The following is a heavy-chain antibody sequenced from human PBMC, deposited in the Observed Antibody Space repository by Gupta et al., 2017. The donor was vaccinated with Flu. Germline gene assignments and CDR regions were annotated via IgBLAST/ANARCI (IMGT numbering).Heavy chain of an antibody. CDR1: GYSISSGYY. Sequence: QVQLQESGPGLVKPSETLSLTCAVSGYSISSGYYWGWIRQPPGKGLEWIGSIYHSGSTYYNPSLKSLVTISVDTSKNQFSLKLSSVTAADTAVYYCARDATTYCSSTSCSKSYYYYYGMDVWGQGTTVTVSS. CDR2: IYHSGST. CDR3: ARDATTYCSSTSCSKSYYYYYGMDV. V-gene: IGHV4-38-2*01. J-gene: IGHJ6*02. D-gene: IGHD2-2*01.